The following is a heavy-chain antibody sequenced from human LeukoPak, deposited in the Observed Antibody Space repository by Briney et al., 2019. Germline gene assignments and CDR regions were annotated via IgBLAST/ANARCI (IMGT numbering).Heavy chain of an antibody. CDR1: GASIRSSNYY. V-gene: IGHV4-39*02. CDR2: FYYSGST. D-gene: IGHD5-18*01. J-gene: IGHJ4*02. CDR3: VRRNSRGYGSEYFDY. Sequence: PSETLSLTCTVSGASIRSSNYYWGWIRQPPGKGLEWIGTFYYSGSTYYNPSLKSRFSISADTAKNHFSLKLTSVTAADTAVYFCVRRNSRGYGSEYFDYWGQGSLVAVSS.